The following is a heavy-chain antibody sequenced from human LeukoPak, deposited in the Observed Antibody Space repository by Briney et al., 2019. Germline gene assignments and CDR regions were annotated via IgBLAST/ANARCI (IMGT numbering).Heavy chain of an antibody. D-gene: IGHD3-10*01. CDR3: ARAPRITMVRGVIYWFDP. CDR2: MNPDSGNT. Sequence: ASVKVSCKASGYTFTDCDINWVRQAPGQGLEWMGWMNPDSGNTGYAQKFQGRVTITRNTSISTAYMELSSLRSEDTAVYYCARAPRITMVRGVIYWFDPWGQGTLVTVSS. V-gene: IGHV1-8*01. CDR1: GYTFTDCD. J-gene: IGHJ5*02.